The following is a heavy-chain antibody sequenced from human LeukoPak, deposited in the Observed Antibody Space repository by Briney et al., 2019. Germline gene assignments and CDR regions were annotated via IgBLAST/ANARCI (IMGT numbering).Heavy chain of an antibody. CDR2: ISSSSSYI. CDR3: ARASYNSSGYTDY. J-gene: IGHJ4*02. D-gene: IGHD3-22*01. CDR1: GFTFSSYT. V-gene: IGHV3-21*01. Sequence: PGGSLRLSCVASGFTFSSYTMNWVRQAPGKGLEWVSFISSSSSYIYYADSVKGRFTISRDNARNSLYLQMNSLRVEDTAVYYCARASYNSSGYTDYWGQGTLVSVSS.